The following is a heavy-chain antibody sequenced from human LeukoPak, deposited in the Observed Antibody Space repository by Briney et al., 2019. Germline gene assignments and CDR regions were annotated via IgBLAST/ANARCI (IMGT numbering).Heavy chain of an antibody. V-gene: IGHV3-7*04. CDR2: IKQDGSKK. J-gene: IGHJ4*02. D-gene: IGHD5-24*01. CDR3: TRVGYIDEGIDY. CDR1: GFTFSSYT. Sequence: GGSLRLSCAASGFTFSSYTMSWVRQAPGKGLEWVANIKQDGSKKSYVDSVKGRFTISRDNAKNSLYLQMNSLRAEDTAIYYCTRVGYIDEGIDYWGQGTLVTVSS.